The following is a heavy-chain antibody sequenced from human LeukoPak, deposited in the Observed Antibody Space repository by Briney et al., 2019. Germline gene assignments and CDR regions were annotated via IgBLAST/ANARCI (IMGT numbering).Heavy chain of an antibody. V-gene: IGHV3-53*01. D-gene: IGHD4-11*01. J-gene: IGHJ4*02. CDR3: ARDNPTVSSFH. CDR1: GFTFSSYA. CDR2: IYSGGST. Sequence: GGSLRLSCAASGFTFSSYAMSWVRQAPGKGLEWVSVIYSGGSTYYADSVKGRFTISRDNSKNTLYLQMNSLRAEDTAVYYCARDNPTVSSFHWGQGTLVTVSS.